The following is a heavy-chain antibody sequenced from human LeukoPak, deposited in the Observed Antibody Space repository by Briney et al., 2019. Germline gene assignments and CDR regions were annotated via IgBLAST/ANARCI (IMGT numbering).Heavy chain of an antibody. V-gene: IGHV4-4*07. J-gene: IGHJ4*02. D-gene: IGHD1-14*01. Sequence: PSETLSLTCAASRGSIINYYWTWVRQSAGKGLEWIGRISDSGTTDYNPSLRSRVVMSDDTSKNKFSLTLMSVTAADTVGYYCAGRTGHNLLDHWGQGIQVTVSS. CDR2: ISDSGTT. CDR3: AGRTGHNLLDH. CDR1: RGSIINYY.